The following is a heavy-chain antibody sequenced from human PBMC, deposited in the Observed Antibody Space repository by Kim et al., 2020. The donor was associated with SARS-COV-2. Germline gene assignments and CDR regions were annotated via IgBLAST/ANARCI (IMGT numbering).Heavy chain of an antibody. Sequence: SETLSLTCAVYGGSFSGYYWSWIRQPPGKGLEWIGEINHSGSTNYNPSLKSRVTISVDTSKNQFSLKLSSVTAADTAVYYCARVEGGYYDSSGYYRNWGQGTLVTVSS. CDR3: ARVEGGYYDSSGYYRN. V-gene: IGHV4-34*01. D-gene: IGHD3-22*01. CDR2: INHSGST. J-gene: IGHJ4*02. CDR1: GGSFSGYY.